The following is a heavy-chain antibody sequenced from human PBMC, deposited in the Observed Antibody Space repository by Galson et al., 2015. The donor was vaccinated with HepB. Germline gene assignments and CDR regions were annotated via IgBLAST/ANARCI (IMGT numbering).Heavy chain of an antibody. Sequence: SVKVSCKASGGTFSSYAISWVRQAPGQGLEWMGRIISILGIANYAQKFQGRVTITADKSTSTAYMELSSLRSEDTAVYYCARAYTYYDFWSCSPFDYWGQGTLVTVSS. CDR3: ARAYTYYDFWSCSPFDY. CDR2: IISILGIA. J-gene: IGHJ4*02. CDR1: GGTFSSYA. V-gene: IGHV1-69*04. D-gene: IGHD3-3*01.